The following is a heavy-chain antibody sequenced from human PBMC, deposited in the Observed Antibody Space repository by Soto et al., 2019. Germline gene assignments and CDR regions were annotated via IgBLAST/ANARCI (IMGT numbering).Heavy chain of an antibody. CDR3: ARITGRQLDY. Sequence: SETLSLTCADSSGSVSVTNVLWGWVRQPPGKGLEWIGNIDYSGTAYFSPSLATRVTFHVDTSKNQFSLTLYSVTAADSVVYCCARITGRQLDYWGQGILVTVSS. V-gene: IGHV4-39*01. CDR2: IDYSGTA. D-gene: IGHD1-20*01. J-gene: IGHJ4*02. CDR1: SGSVSVTNVL.